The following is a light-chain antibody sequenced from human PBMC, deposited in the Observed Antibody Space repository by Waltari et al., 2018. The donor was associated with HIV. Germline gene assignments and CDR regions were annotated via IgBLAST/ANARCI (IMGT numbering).Light chain of an antibody. V-gene: IGLV1-47*01. CDR3: AAWDDSLGGHHV. Sequence: QSVLTQPPSASGTPGQRVTISCSGSSHNIGSNYVYWYQQLPGTAPNLLIYRNNQRPSGVPDRFSGSKSGTSASLAISGLRSEDDADYYCAAWDDSLGGHHVFGTGTKVTVL. CDR2: RNN. CDR1: SHNIGSNY. J-gene: IGLJ1*01.